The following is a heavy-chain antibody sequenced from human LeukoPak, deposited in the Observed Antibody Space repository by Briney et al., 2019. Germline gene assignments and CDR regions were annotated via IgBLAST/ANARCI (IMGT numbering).Heavy chain of an antibody. V-gene: IGHV1-69*05. D-gene: IGHD5-24*01. Sequence: SVKVSCKASGGTFSSYAISWVRQAPGQGLEWMGRIIPIFGTANYAQKFQGRVTIPTDESTSTAYMELSSMRSEDTAVYYCARDYGLRDGYNYVNLFVYWGQGTLVTVSS. CDR3: ARDYGLRDGYNYVNLFVY. CDR1: GGTFSSYA. J-gene: IGHJ4*02. CDR2: IIPIFGTA.